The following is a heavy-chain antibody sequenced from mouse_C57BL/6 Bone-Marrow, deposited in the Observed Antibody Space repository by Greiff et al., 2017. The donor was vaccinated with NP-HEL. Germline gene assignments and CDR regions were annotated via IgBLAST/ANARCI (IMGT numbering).Heavy chain of an antibody. CDR2: ISSGGDYI. J-gene: IGHJ2*01. Sequence: EVNVVESGEGLVKPGGSLKLSCAASGFTFSSYAMSWVRQTPEKRLEWVAYISSGGDYIYYADTVKGRFTISRDNARNTLYLQMSSLKSEDTAMYYCTRDSSGYLFDYWGQGTTLTVSS. D-gene: IGHD3-2*02. CDR3: TRDSSGYLFDY. V-gene: IGHV5-9-1*02. CDR1: GFTFSSYA.